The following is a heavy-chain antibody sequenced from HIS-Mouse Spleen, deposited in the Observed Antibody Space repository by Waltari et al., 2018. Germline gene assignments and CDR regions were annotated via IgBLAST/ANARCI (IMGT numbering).Heavy chain of an antibody. CDR1: GGSISSYY. CDR2: IYYSGST. CDR3: AGHDSNFYYYYGMDV. V-gene: IGHV4-59*08. Sequence: QVQLQESGPGLVKPSETLSLTCTVSGGSISSYYWSWIRQPPGKGLEWIGYIYYSGSTHYNPSLKSRVTISVDTSKNQFSLKLSSVTAADTAVYYCAGHDSNFYYYYGMDVWGQGTTVTVSS. D-gene: IGHD4-4*01. J-gene: IGHJ6*02.